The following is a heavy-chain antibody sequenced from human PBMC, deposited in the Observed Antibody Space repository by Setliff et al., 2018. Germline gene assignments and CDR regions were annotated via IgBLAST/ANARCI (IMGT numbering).Heavy chain of an antibody. CDR3: ASCRYQVPYDY. D-gene: IGHD2-2*01. Sequence: SETLSLTCAVSGVSINSLNWWTWIRQPPGKGLEWIGYIYYSGSTNYNPSLKSRVTISVDTSKNQFSLNLNSVTAADTGVYYCASCRYQVPYDYWGQGILVTVSS. CDR1: GVSINSLNW. CDR2: IYYSGST. V-gene: IGHV4-59*08. J-gene: IGHJ4*02.